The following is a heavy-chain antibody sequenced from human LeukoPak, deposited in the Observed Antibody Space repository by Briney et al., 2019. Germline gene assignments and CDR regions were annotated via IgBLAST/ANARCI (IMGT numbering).Heavy chain of an antibody. CDR1: GGSISGLY. J-gene: IGHJ4*02. CDR2: IYTGGGT. D-gene: IGHD1-26*01. CDR3: ARDVGFTKD. V-gene: IGHV4-4*07. Sequence: SETLSLTCTVSGGSISGLYWSWIRQPAGKGLEWIGRIYTGGGTNYNPSLKSRVSMSVDTSKNQLSLKLNSVTAADTAVYFCARDVGFTKDWGQGTLVTVSS.